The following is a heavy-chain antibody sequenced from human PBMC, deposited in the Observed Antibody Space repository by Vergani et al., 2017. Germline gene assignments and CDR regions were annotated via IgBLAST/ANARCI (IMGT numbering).Heavy chain of an antibody. Sequence: QVQLVQSGAEVKKPGSSVKVSCKASGGTFSSYAISWVRQAPGQGLEWMGGIIPIFGTANYAQKFQGRVTITADESTSTAYMELSSLRSEDTAVYYCAKDLPGGIAVADWQAFDIWGQGTMVTVSS. CDR1: GGTFSSYA. D-gene: IGHD6-19*01. CDR2: IIPIFGTA. CDR3: AKDLPGGIAVADWQAFDI. V-gene: IGHV1-69*01. J-gene: IGHJ3*02.